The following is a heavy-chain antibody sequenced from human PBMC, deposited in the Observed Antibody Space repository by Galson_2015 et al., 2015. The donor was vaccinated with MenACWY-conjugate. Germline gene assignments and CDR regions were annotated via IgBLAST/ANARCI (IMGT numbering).Heavy chain of an antibody. Sequence: SLRLSCAASGFTFDDYQMHWVRQAPGKGLEWVSPINWDGGSTYYADSVKGRFTISRDNGRNSLYLQMNSLRTEDTALYYCAKDRGATTSRGFDYWGQGTLVTVSS. D-gene: IGHD1-26*01. CDR1: GFTFDDYQ. J-gene: IGHJ4*02. CDR2: INWDGGST. V-gene: IGHV3-43*01. CDR3: AKDRGATTSRGFDY.